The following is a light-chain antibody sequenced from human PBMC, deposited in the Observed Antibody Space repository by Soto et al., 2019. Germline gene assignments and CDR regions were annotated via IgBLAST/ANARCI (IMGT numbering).Light chain of an antibody. J-gene: IGKJ5*01. Sequence: EIVLTQYPGTQSLSPGERATLSSRAGQSITTGYLAWYQQKPGQAPRLLIYAASRRASGTPHRFSGSGSERAFTLAISGLEPADFGVYYCQQYVTSPSITFGQGTRLEIK. CDR2: AAS. CDR3: QQYVTSPSIT. V-gene: IGKV3-20*01. CDR1: QSITTGY.